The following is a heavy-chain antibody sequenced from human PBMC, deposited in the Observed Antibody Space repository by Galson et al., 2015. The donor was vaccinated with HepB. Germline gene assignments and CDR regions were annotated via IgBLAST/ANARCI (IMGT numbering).Heavy chain of an antibody. CDR3: ARGDPATADY. CDR2: ITSDGRST. D-gene: IGHD6-13*01. J-gene: IGHJ4*02. Sequence: SLRLSCAASGFTFSSYWMHWVRQAPGKGLVWVSRITSDGRSTSYADSVKGRFTTSRDNAKNTLYLQMNSLRAEDTAVYYCARGDPATADYWGQGTLVTVSS. V-gene: IGHV3-74*01. CDR1: GFTFSSYW.